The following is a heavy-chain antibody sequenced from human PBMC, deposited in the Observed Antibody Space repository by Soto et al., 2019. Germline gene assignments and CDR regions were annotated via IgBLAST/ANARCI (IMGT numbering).Heavy chain of an antibody. D-gene: IGHD3-10*01. V-gene: IGHV1-69*12. J-gene: IGHJ4*02. CDR2: INPMFGTA. CDR3: GALRRLGEKFFDY. Sequence: QVQLVQSGAEVKKPGSSVKVSCKASGGTFGSYSLSWVRQAPGQGLEWIGGINPMFGTASHAQKFQARVTITADESTTTAYLELSSLRSEDTAVYYCGALRRLGEKFFDYWGQGTLVTVSS. CDR1: GGTFGSYS.